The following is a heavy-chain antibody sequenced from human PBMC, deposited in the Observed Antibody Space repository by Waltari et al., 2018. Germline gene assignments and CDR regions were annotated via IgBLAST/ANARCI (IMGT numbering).Heavy chain of an antibody. Sequence: QVQLVQSGAEVKKPGASVKVSCKASGYTFTGYYMHWVRQAPGQGLEWMGWINPNSGGTNYAKKFQGRVTMTRDTSISTAYMELSRLRSDDTAVYYCAREDREYGGNNPDYWGQGTRVTVAS. CDR2: INPNSGGT. J-gene: IGHJ4*02. V-gene: IGHV1-2*02. CDR3: AREDREYGGNNPDY. CDR1: GYTFTGYY. D-gene: IGHD2-15*01.